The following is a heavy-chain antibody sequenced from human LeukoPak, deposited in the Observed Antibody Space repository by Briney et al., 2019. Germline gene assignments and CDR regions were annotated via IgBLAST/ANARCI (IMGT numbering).Heavy chain of an antibody. CDR3: ARVAGSSGYYRFDP. V-gene: IGHV1-2*02. CDR1: GYTFTGYY. J-gene: IGHJ5*02. Sequence: ASVKVSCKASGYTFTGYYMHWVRQAPGQGLKWMGWINPNSGGTNYAQKFQGRVTMTRDTSISTACMELSRLRSDDTAVYYCARVAGSSGYYRFDPWGQGTLVTVSS. D-gene: IGHD3-22*01. CDR2: INPNSGGT.